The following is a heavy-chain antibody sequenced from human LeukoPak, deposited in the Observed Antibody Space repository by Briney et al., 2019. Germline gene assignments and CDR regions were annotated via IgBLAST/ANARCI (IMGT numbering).Heavy chain of an antibody. D-gene: IGHD3-22*01. CDR2: ISGSGRDT. CDR3: AKVNLYYYDSSGGLDH. Sequence: GGSLRLSCVASGFTFSSYGMSWVRQAPGKGLEWVSTISGSGRDTYNADSVKGRFTISRDNSKNTLYLQINSLRAEDTAVYYCAKVNLYYYDSSGGLDHWGQGTLVTVSS. J-gene: IGHJ4*02. CDR1: GFTFSSYG. V-gene: IGHV3-23*01.